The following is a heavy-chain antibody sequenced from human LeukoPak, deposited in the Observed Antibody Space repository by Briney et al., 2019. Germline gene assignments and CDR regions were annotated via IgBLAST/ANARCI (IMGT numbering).Heavy chain of an antibody. CDR2: IYYSGST. Sequence: PPQTLSLTCTVSGDSITSPGYSWSWIRQPPGKGLEWIGYIYYSGSTNYNPSLKSRVTISVDTSKNQFSLKLSSVTAADTAVYYCARANLYYYYGMDVWGQGTTVAVSS. CDR3: ARANLYYYYGMDV. J-gene: IGHJ6*02. V-gene: IGHV4-61*08. CDR1: GDSITSPGYS.